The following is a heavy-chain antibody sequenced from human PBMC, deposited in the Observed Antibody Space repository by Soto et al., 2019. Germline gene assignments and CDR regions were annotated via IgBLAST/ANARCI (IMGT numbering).Heavy chain of an antibody. CDR3: AKVGRYSSSSRGSWFDP. Sequence: PGGSLRLSCAASGFTFSSYAMSWVRQAPGKGLEWVSAISGSGGSTYYADSVKGRFTISRDNSKNTLYLQMNSLRAEDTAVYYCAKVGRYSSSSRGSWFDPWGQGTLVTVYS. J-gene: IGHJ5*02. CDR1: GFTFSSYA. CDR2: ISGSGGST. V-gene: IGHV3-23*01. D-gene: IGHD6-6*01.